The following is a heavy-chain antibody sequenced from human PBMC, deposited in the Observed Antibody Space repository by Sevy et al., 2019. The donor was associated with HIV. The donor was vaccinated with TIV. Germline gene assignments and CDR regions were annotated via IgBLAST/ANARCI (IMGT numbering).Heavy chain of an antibody. CDR1: GGTFSSYA. CDR3: AREPGTYYYDSSGYFNPYGMDV. V-gene: IGHV1-69*13. D-gene: IGHD3-22*01. J-gene: IGHJ6*02. CDR2: IIPIFGTA. Sequence: ASVKVSCKASGGTFSSYAISWVRQAPGQGLEWMGGIIPIFGTANYAQKFQGRVTITADESTSTAYMELSSLRSEDTAVYYCAREPGTYYYDSSGYFNPYGMDVWGQRTTVTVSS.